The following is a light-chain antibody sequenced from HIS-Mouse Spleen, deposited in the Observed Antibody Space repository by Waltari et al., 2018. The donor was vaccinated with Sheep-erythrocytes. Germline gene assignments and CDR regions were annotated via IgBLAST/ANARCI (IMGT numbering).Light chain of an antibody. Sequence: DIVMTQSPDSLAVSLGERATINCKSSQSVLYISNNKNYLAWYQPKPGQPPKLLIYWASTRESGVPDRFSGSGSGTDFTLTISSLQAEDVAVYYCQQYYSTPPTFGQGTKVEIK. CDR2: WAS. J-gene: IGKJ1*01. CDR1: QSVLYISNNKNY. V-gene: IGKV4-1*01. CDR3: QQYYSTPPT.